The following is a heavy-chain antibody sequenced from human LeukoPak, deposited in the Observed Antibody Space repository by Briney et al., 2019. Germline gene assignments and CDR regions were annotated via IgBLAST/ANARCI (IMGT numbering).Heavy chain of an antibody. V-gene: IGHV3-23*01. CDR3: AEAYVTACGGAYSNLFDY. Sequence: GGSLRLSCAASGFTLSSYAMSWVRQAPGKGLEWVSAIRSTDAGTYYADSVRGRFTISRDNSKNTLYLQMNSLRSEDAAVYYCAEAYVTACGGAYSNLFDYWGQGTLVTVSS. CDR2: IRSTDAGT. J-gene: IGHJ4*02. CDR1: GFTLSSYA. D-gene: IGHD2-21*01.